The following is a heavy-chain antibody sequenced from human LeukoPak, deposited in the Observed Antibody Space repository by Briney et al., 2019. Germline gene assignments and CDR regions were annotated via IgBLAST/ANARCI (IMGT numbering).Heavy chain of an antibody. Sequence: SVKVSCKASGGTFRHYAINWVRQAPGPGLEWMGGIIPLFGTPSYAQKFRGRVTISADESTSTAYMELSSLKSDDTAIYYCAREGADSGWYRAFDLWGQGTMVTVSS. J-gene: IGHJ3*01. CDR3: AREGADSGWYRAFDL. CDR2: IIPLFGTP. CDR1: GGTFRHYA. V-gene: IGHV1-69*13. D-gene: IGHD6-19*01.